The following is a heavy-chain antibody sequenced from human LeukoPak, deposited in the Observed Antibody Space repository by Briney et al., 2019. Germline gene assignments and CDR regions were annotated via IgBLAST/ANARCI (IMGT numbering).Heavy chain of an antibody. D-gene: IGHD1-26*01. J-gene: IGHJ4*02. CDR1: GFTFTDYW. V-gene: IGHV3-7*01. CDR2: IQRGGSES. CDR3: ARVGTWELQRVFDY. Sequence: PGGSLRLSCAASGFTFTDYWMTWVRQVPGKGLEWVANIQRGGSESYYVDSVKGRFTTSRENAKNSLYLQMDSLRVEDTAVYYCARVGTWELQRVFDYWGQGTPVTVSS.